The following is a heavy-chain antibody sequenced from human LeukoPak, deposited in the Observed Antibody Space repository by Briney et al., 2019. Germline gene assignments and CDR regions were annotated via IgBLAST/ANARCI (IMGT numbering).Heavy chain of an antibody. Sequence: PGGPLRLSCSASGFTFSRYAMSWVRQAPRKGPEWVSGISGSGGAPYSADSSKGGFTISRDNSKTTLYLQMDSLRAEDTAVYYCAKGLDGSYYTFFDYWGQGTLVTVSS. J-gene: IGHJ4*02. CDR2: ISGSGGAP. CDR3: AKGLDGSYYTFFDY. CDR1: GFTFSRYA. V-gene: IGHV3-23*01. D-gene: IGHD1-26*01.